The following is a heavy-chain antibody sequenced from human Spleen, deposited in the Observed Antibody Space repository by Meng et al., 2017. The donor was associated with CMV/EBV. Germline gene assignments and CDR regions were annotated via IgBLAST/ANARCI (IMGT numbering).Heavy chain of an antibody. CDR2: INHSGST. CDR1: LSGHS. Sequence: LSGHSWTWIRQPPGKGLEWIGEINHSGSTNYNPSLKSRVTMSVDTSKNDFSLKVTSVTAADTAVYFCARGRQVYCSSSSCYAWLDPWGQGTLVTVSS. D-gene: IGHD2-2*01. V-gene: IGHV4-34*01. CDR3: ARGRQVYCSSSSCYAWLDP. J-gene: IGHJ5*02.